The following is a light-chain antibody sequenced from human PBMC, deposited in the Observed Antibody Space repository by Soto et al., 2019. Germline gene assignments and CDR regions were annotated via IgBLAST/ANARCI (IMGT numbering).Light chain of an antibody. V-gene: IGLV2-14*03. CDR1: SSDIGGSNF. CDR3: SSYTSSNTLV. J-gene: IGLJ2*01. CDR2: DVS. Sequence: QSALTQPASVSGSPGQSITISYTGTSSDIGGSNFVSWYQRHPGKAPKLMIYDVSDRPTGISSRFSGSKSGNTASLTISGLQADDEADYYCSSYTSSNTLVFGGGTKLTVL.